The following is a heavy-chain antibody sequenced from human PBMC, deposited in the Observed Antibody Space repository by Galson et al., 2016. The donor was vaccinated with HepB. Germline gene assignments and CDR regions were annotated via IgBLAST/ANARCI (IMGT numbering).Heavy chain of an antibody. Sequence: SLRLSCAASGFTFSDYNMNWVRQAPGKGPEWVSYISGTSTPIYYADSVKGRFTISRDNAKSSLYLQMNSLRAEDTAMYYCARDRIMMLRGGTNWFDPWGQGTLVTVSS. J-gene: IGHJ5*02. D-gene: IGHD3-10*01. CDR1: GFTFSDYN. CDR2: ISGTSTPI. V-gene: IGHV3-21*01. CDR3: ARDRIMMLRGGTNWFDP.